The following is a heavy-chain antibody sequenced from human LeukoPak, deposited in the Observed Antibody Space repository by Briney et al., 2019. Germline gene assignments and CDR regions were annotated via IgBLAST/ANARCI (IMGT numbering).Heavy chain of an antibody. CDR3: ARDRCSSTSCYGPGGY. D-gene: IGHD2-2*01. CDR1: GYTFTSYG. Sequence: ASVKVSCKASGYTFTSYGISWVRQAPGQGLEWMGWISAYNGNTNYALKLQGRVTMTTDTSTSTAYMELRSLRSDDTAVYYCARDRCSSTSCYGPGGYWGQGTLVTVSS. J-gene: IGHJ4*02. CDR2: ISAYNGNT. V-gene: IGHV1-18*01.